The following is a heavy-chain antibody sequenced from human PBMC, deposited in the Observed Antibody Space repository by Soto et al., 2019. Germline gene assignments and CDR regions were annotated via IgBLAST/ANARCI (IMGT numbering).Heavy chain of an antibody. CDR1: GGSISSGGYY. J-gene: IGHJ5*02. V-gene: IGHV4-31*03. CDR2: IYYSGST. CDR3: ARVNYDILTGYYLDHPTPSPLA. D-gene: IGHD3-9*01. Sequence: PSETLSLTCTVSGGSISSGGYYWSWIRQHPGKGLEWIGYIYYSGSTYYNPSLKSRVTISVDTSKNQFSLKLSSVTAADTAVYYCARVNYDILTGYYLDHPTPSPLAWGQGTLVTVSS.